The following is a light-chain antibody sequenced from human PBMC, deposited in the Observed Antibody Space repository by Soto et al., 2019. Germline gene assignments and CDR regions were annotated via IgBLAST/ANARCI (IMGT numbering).Light chain of an antibody. CDR3: QQSNSYSGT. J-gene: IGKJ1*01. CDR2: DAS. CDR1: QSISSW. Sequence: DIQMTQSPSTLSASVGDRVTITCRASQSISSWLAWYQQKPGKAPKLLIYDASSLESGVPSRFSGSGSGTEFTLTISSLRPDDFATYYCQQSNSYSGTFGQGTMVEIK. V-gene: IGKV1-5*01.